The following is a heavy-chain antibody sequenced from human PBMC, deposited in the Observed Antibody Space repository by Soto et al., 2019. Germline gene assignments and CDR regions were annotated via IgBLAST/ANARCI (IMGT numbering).Heavy chain of an antibody. CDR1: GFNIDDYD. CDR2: IRWNSGNV. J-gene: IGHJ4*02. Sequence: EVQLVESGGGLVQPGRSLRLSCAASGFNIDDYDMHWVRQAPGKGLEWVSSIRWNSGNVAYADSVRGRFTISRDDAKDSLYLQMSILRAEDTALYYCVKAKVATQGFDYWGQGTLVTVSS. D-gene: IGHD2-21*02. V-gene: IGHV3-9*01. CDR3: VKAKVATQGFDY.